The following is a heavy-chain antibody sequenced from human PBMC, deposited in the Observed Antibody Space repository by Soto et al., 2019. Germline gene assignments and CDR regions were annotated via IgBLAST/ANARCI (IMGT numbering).Heavy chain of an antibody. CDR2: ISSSSSYI. CDR3: AKEAGELSTRSFDY. J-gene: IGHJ4*02. Sequence: EVQLVESGGGLVKPGGSLRLSCAASGFTFSSYSMNWVRQAPGKGLEWVASISSSSSYIYYADSVKGRFTIAVDNAKKSLYLRRNSLRAEDTAVYYCAKEAGELSTRSFDYWGQGTLVTVSS. D-gene: IGHD3-16*02. CDR1: GFTFSSYS. V-gene: IGHV3-21*01.